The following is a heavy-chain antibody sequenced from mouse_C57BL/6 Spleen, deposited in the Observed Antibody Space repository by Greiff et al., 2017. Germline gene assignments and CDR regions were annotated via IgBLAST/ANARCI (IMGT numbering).Heavy chain of an antibody. Sequence: EVQLVESGGGLVQPGGSLSLSCAASGFTFTDYYMSWVRQPPGKALEWLGFIRHKANGYTTEYSASVKGRFPISRYNYQSILYLHMNARRAEDRATYYCARYEVTTEAMDYWGQGTSVTVSS. V-gene: IGHV7-3*01. D-gene: IGHD1-1*01. J-gene: IGHJ4*01. CDR3: ARYEVTTEAMDY. CDR1: GFTFTDYY. CDR2: IRHKANGYTT.